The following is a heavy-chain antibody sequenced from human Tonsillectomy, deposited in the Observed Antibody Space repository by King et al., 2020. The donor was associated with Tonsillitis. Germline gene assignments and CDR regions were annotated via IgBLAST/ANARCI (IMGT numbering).Heavy chain of an antibody. Sequence: VQLVESGGGLVQPGGSLRLSCAASGFTFTTYAMSWIRQAPGKGLEWVSAISGSGDSTYYADSVKVRFTISRDNSKNTLYQQMNSLRAEDTALYYCARRMTTVTIYYYYYMDVWGKGTTVTVSS. D-gene: IGHD4-11*01. V-gene: IGHV3-23*04. CDR3: ARRMTTVTIYYYYYMDV. CDR2: ISGSGDST. J-gene: IGHJ6*03. CDR1: GFTFTTYA.